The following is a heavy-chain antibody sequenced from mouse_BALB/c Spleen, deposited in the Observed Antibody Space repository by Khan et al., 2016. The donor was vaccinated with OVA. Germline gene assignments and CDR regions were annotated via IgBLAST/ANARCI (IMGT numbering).Heavy chain of an antibody. J-gene: IGHJ3*01. CDR1: GFTFSTYG. D-gene: IGHD1-1*01. V-gene: IGHV5-6*01. CDR2: ISSGGHYT. Sequence: EVQLVESGGDLVKPGGSLKLSCAVSGFTFSTYGMSWVRQTPDMRLEWVATISSGGHYTYYPDRVKGRFTISRDNAMNTLYLQMSILKSEDTAIYYCARLAYYYNSEGFAYWGQGTLVAVSA. CDR3: ARLAYYYNSEGFAY.